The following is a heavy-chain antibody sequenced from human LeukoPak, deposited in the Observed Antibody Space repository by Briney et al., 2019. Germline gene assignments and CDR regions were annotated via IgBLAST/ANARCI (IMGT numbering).Heavy chain of an antibody. CDR3: ARGYNERGYHYYGLDV. CDR1: GFSLSSYT. V-gene: IGHV3-48*01. Sequence: GGSLKLSCTASGFSLSSYTMNWVRQSPGKGPEWISYIGTSSSNIYYADSVQGRFTISRDNANNSLFLQMSSLRAEDTAVYYCARGYNERGYHYYGLDVWGQGTTVTVSS. J-gene: IGHJ6*02. D-gene: IGHD1-1*01. CDR2: IGTSSSNI.